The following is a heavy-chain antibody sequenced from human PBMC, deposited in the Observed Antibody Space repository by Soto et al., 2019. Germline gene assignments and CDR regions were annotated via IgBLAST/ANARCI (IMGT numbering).Heavy chain of an antibody. V-gene: IGHV4-39*01. CDR1: GDSISSSNYF. J-gene: IGHJ4*02. D-gene: IGHD3-10*01. CDR3: ARRYGWLYFDY. Sequence: SETLSLTCTVSGDSISSSNYFWGWIRQPPGKGLEWIGTIFYSGSTYYNPSLKSRVTISVDTSKNQFSLKLTSVTAADTALYYCARRYGWLYFDYWGEGSLVTVS. CDR2: IFYSGST.